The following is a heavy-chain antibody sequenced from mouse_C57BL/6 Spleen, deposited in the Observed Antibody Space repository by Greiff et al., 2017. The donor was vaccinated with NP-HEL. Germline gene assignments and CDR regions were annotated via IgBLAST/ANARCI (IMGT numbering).Heavy chain of an antibody. CDR1: GFTFSSYA. D-gene: IGHD2-4*01. V-gene: IGHV5-4*01. CDR3: AREGYPLYDYDGTSFAY. J-gene: IGHJ3*01. CDR2: ISDGGSYT. Sequence: DVMLVESGGGLVKPGGSLKLSCAASGFTFSSYAMSWVRQTPEKRLEWVATISDGGSYTYYPDNVKGRFTISRDNAKNNLYLQMSHLKSEDTAMYYCAREGYPLYDYDGTSFAYWGQGTLVTVSA.